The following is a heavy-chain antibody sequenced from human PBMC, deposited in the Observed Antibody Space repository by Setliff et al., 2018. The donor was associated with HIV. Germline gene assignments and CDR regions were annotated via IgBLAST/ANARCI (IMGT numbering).Heavy chain of an antibody. D-gene: IGHD4-4*01. J-gene: IGHJ4*02. V-gene: IGHV4-31*03. Sequence: SETLSLTCSVYGGSISRGGRYWGWIRQHPGRGLEWLGYVYYTGGSFYKPSLGGRVTILQDKSKNQFSLELRSVTAADTAVYYCASATVGGASPFDSWGPGTLXTVSS. CDR3: ASATVGGASPFDS. CDR2: VYYTGGS. CDR1: GGSISRGGRY.